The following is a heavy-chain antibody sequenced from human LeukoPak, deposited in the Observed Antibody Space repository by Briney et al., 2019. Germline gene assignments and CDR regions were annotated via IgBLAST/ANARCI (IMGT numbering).Heavy chain of an antibody. Sequence: GGSLRLSCAASGFTFSSYGMHWVRQAPGKGLEWVAVIWYDGSNKYYADSVKGRFTISRDNSKNTLYLQMNSLRAEDTAVYYCARDYYYDSSGYFDYWGQGTLATVSS. CDR3: ARDYYYDSSGYFDY. CDR2: IWYDGSNK. D-gene: IGHD3-22*01. V-gene: IGHV3-33*01. CDR1: GFTFSSYG. J-gene: IGHJ4*02.